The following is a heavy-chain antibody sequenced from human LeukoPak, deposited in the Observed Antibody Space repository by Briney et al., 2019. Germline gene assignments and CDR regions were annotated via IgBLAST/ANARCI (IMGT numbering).Heavy chain of an antibody. V-gene: IGHV3-7*01. CDR2: IKQDGSEK. D-gene: IGHD4-17*01. J-gene: IGHJ4*02. CDR3: ARGDYGDYSFYFYY. Sequence: GGSLRLSCAASGFTFSSYWMSWVRQAPGKGLEWVANIKQDGSEKYYVDSVKGRFTISRDNAKNSLYLQMNNLRAEDTAVYYCARGDYGDYSFYFYYWGQGTLVTVSS. CDR1: GFTFSSYW.